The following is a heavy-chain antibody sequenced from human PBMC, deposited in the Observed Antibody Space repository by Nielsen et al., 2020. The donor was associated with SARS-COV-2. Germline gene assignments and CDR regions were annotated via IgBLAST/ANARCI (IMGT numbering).Heavy chain of an antibody. D-gene: IGHD3-10*01. CDR2: IYYSGST. CDR3: ARVFADINYYGSGRHDY. J-gene: IGHJ4*02. V-gene: IGHV4-39*01. CDR1: GGSISSSSYY. Sequence: SETLSLTCTVSGGSISSSSYYWGWIRQPPGKGLEWIGSIYYSGSTYYNPSLKSRVTISVDTSKNQFSLKLSSVTAADTAVYYCARVFADINYYGSGRHDYWGQGTLVTVSS.